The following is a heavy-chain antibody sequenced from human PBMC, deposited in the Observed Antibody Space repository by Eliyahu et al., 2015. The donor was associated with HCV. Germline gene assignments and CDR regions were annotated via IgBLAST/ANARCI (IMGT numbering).Heavy chain of an antibody. D-gene: IGHD6-19*01. CDR3: ASGGGGIAVAGTGGWFDP. J-gene: IGHJ5*02. CDR1: GGSITPSX. CDR2: IHYSGST. Sequence: QVQLQESGPGLVKPSETLSLTCTVSGGSITPSXWSWIRQPPGKGLEWIGYIHYSGSTNYNPPLKSRVTISIDTSKNQFSLNLTSVTAADTAVYYCASGGGGIAVAGTGGWFDPWGQGTLVTVSS. V-gene: IGHV4-59*01.